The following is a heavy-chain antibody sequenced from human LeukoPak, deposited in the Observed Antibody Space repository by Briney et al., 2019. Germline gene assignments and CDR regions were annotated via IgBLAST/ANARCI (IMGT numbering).Heavy chain of an antibody. CDR3: TTGPYDYGSGTYYH. J-gene: IGHJ4*02. D-gene: IGHD3-10*01. Sequence: GGSLRLSCAASAFTFSNVWMSWVRQAPGKGLEWVSRIKSKTDGGTTDYAAPVKGRFTISRDDSKNTLYVQMNSLQTEDTAVYYCTTGPYDYGSGTYYHWGQGTLVTVSS. CDR1: AFTFSNVW. CDR2: IKSKTDGGTT. V-gene: IGHV3-15*01.